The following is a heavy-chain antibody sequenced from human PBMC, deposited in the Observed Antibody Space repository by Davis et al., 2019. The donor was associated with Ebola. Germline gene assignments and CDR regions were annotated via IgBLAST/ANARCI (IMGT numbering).Heavy chain of an antibody. Sequence: SETLSLTCAVSGGSFSDYYWAWIRLPPGKGLEWIGESDYRGSTNYNPSLKSRVTISVDTSKNQFSLKLSSVTAADTAVYYCARDSGYSYGMDVWGQGTTVTVSS. CDR2: SDYRGST. CDR3: ARDSGYSYGMDV. J-gene: IGHJ6*02. CDR1: GGSFSDYY. V-gene: IGHV4-34*01. D-gene: IGHD5-18*01.